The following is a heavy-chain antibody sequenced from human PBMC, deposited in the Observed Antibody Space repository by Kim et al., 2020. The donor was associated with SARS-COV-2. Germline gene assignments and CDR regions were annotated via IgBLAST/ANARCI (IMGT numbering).Heavy chain of an antibody. CDR3: ASSGSGSYSWFDP. Sequence: YADSVKGRFTSSRDTSKNTLYLQMNSLRAEDTAVYYCASSGSGSYSWFDPWGQGTLVIVSS. D-gene: IGHD3-10*01. J-gene: IGHJ5*02. V-gene: IGHV3-30*03.